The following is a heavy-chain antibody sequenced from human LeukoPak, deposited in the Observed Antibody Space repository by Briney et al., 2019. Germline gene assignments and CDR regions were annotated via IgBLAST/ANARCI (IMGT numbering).Heavy chain of an antibody. Sequence: QTGGSLRLSCAASGFTLSSYWMSWVRQAPGKGLEWVANIKQDGREIYYVDSVKGRFTISRDNAKNSLYLQMNSLRAEDTAVYYCARDKQVGATYFDYWGQGTLVTVSS. V-gene: IGHV3-7*01. CDR2: IKQDGREI. D-gene: IGHD1-26*01. J-gene: IGHJ4*02. CDR1: GFTLSSYW. CDR3: ARDKQVGATYFDY.